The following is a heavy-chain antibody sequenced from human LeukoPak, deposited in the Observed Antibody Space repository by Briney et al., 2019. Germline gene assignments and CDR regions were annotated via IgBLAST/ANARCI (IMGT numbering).Heavy chain of an antibody. Sequence: GGSLRLSCAASGITFSSYAMHWVRQAPGKGLEWVAVISYDGSNKYYADPVKGRFTISRDNAKNSLYLQMNSLRAEDTAVYYCAREGSSGWYLRWFDPWGQGTLVTVSS. V-gene: IGHV3-30*04. CDR1: GITFSSYA. CDR3: AREGSSGWYLRWFDP. CDR2: ISYDGSNK. D-gene: IGHD6-19*01. J-gene: IGHJ5*02.